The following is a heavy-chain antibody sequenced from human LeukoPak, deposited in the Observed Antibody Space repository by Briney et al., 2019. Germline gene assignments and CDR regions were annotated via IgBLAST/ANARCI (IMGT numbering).Heavy chain of an antibody. CDR3: AKDTSDIAAAGSLFDY. CDR2: ISWNSGSI. CDR1: GFTFSSYA. J-gene: IGHJ4*02. V-gene: IGHV3-9*01. D-gene: IGHD6-13*01. Sequence: SGGSLRLSCAASGFTFSSYAMHWVRQAPGKGLEWVSGISWNSGSIGYADSVKGRFTISRDNAKNSLYLQMNSLRAEDTALYYCAKDTSDIAAAGSLFDYWGQGTLVTVSS.